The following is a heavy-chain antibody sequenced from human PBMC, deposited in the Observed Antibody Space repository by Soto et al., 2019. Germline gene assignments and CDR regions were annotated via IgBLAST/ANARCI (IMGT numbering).Heavy chain of an antibody. Sequence: QVQLVQSGAEVEKPGASVKVSCKASGYTFTSYGISWVRQARGQGLEWMGWISAYIGNTKYAQKIQGRVTMTTDTTTSTAYMELRTLRPDDTAVHYCARKPTYFDYWGQGTLLTVSS. CDR3: ARKPTYFDY. CDR1: GYTFTSYG. V-gene: IGHV1-18*01. CDR2: ISAYIGNT. J-gene: IGHJ4*02.